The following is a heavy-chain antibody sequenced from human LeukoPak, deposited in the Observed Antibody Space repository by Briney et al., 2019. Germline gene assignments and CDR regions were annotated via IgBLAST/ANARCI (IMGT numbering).Heavy chain of an antibody. V-gene: IGHV3-48*03. CDR1: GFTFSSYE. Sequence: PGGSLRLSCAASGFTFSSYEMNWVRRAPGKGLEWVSYISSSGSTIYYAGSVKGRFTISRDNAKNSLYLQMNSLRAEDTAVYYCARDQYYYDSSGYYTGDYYYYYGMDVWGQGTTVTVSS. CDR2: ISSSGSTI. D-gene: IGHD3-22*01. J-gene: IGHJ6*02. CDR3: ARDQYYYDSSGYYTGDYYYYYGMDV.